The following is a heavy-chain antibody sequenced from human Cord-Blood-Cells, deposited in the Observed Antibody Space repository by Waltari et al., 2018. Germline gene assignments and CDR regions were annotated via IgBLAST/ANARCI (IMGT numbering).Heavy chain of an antibody. CDR1: GFTFSSYA. CDR3: ARDRNTFVDTAMVDAFDI. V-gene: IGHV3-30-3*01. D-gene: IGHD5-18*01. CDR2: ISYDGSNK. Sequence: GRSLRLSCAASGFTFSSYAMHWVRQAPGKGLEWVAVISYDGSNKYYADSVNGRFTISRDNSKNTLYLQMNSLRAEDTAVYYCARDRNTFVDTAMVDAFDIWGQGTMVTVSS. J-gene: IGHJ3*02.